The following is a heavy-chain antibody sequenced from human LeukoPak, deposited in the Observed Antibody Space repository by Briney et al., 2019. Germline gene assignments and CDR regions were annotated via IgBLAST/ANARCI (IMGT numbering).Heavy chain of an antibody. CDR2: MNPNSGNT. D-gene: IGHD3-16*02. CDR3: ARGRGPIVGSYYYMDV. V-gene: IGHV1-8*03. Sequence: ASVTVSCKASGYTFTSYDINWVRQATGQGLEWMGWMNPNSGNTGYAQKFQGRVTITRNTSISTAYMELSSLRSEDTAVYYCARGRGPIVGSYYYMDVWGKGTTVTVSS. J-gene: IGHJ6*03. CDR1: GYTFTSYD.